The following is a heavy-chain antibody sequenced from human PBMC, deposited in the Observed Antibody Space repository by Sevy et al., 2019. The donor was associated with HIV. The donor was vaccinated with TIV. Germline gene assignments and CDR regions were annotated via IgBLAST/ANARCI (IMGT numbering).Heavy chain of an antibody. CDR1: GYSFTSYW. J-gene: IGHJ4*02. CDR2: IYLDDSDT. V-gene: IGHV5-51*01. Sequence: GESLKISCKGSGYSFTSYWIGWVRQMPGKGLEWMGTIYLDDSDTRYSPSFQGQVTISADKSISTAYLQWSSLKASDTAMYYCARQGSAAGVWSLDYWGQGTLVTVSS. CDR3: ARQGSAAGVWSLDY. D-gene: IGHD6-13*01.